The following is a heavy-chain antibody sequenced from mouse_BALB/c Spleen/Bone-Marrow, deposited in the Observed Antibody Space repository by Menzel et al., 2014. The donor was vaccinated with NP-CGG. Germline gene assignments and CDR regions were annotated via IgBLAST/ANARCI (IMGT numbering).Heavy chain of an antibody. CDR1: GYTFTSYW. CDR2: INPSTGYT. D-gene: IGHD2-4*01. V-gene: IGHV1-7*01. CDR3: ARYPYYDYDGFSYF. Sequence: QRKGTGAKLTKTWASVKMSCEASGYTFTSYWMHWVKQRPGQGLEWIGYINPSTGYTEYNQKFKDKATLTADKSSSTANMQLSSLTSEDSAVYYCARYPYYDYDGFSYF. J-gene: IGHJ2*01.